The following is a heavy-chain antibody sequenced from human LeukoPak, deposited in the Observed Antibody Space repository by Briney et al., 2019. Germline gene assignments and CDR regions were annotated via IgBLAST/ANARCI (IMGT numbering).Heavy chain of an antibody. J-gene: IGHJ4*02. V-gene: IGHV4-30-4*08. CDR2: IYYSGST. CDR1: GGSISSGDYY. CDR3: ARGPEEDDYEYYFDY. D-gene: IGHD4-17*01. Sequence: PSETLSLTCTVSGGSISSGDYYWSWIRQPPGKGLEWIGYIYYSGSTYYNPSLKSRVTISVDTSKNQFSLKLSSVTAADTAVYYCARGPEEDDYEYYFDYWGQGTLVTVSS.